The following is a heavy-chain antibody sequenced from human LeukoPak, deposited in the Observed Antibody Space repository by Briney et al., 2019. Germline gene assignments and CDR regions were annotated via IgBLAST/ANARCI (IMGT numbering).Heavy chain of an antibody. CDR3: ARQPGGTAAFDI. Sequence: SETLSLTCTVSGVSMTNYYWSWIRQPPGKGLEWIAYSHNSGETEYNPSLKSRITISVDTSKNEFSLKLSSVTAADTAVYYCARQPGGTAAFDIWGQGTTVTVSA. CDR2: SHNSGET. D-gene: IGHD1-14*01. J-gene: IGHJ3*02. CDR1: GVSMTNYY. V-gene: IGHV4-59*08.